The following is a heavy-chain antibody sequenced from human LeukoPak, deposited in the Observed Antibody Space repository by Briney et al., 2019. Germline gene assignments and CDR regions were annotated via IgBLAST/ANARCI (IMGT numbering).Heavy chain of an antibody. CDR1: GFTFSSYA. CDR3: ARGGSDY. V-gene: IGHV3-30-3*01. CDR2: ISYDGSNK. D-gene: IGHD3-10*01. Sequence: GGSLRLSCAASGFTFSSYAMHWVRQALGKGLEWVAVISYDGSNKYYADSVKGRFTISRDNSKNTLYLQMNSLRAEDTAVYYCARGGSDYWGQGTLVTVSS. J-gene: IGHJ4*02.